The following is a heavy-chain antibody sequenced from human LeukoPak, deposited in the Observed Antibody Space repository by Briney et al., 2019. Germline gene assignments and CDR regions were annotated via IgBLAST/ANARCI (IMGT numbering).Heavy chain of an antibody. CDR3: ARLWFGEEGGFDY. Sequence: PGGSLRLSCAASGLTVSSSYMSWVRQAPGKGLEWVSIIYNDGSTYYADSMKGRFTISRDNSKNTLYLQMNSLRAEDTAVYYCARLWFGEEGGFDYWGQGTLVTVSS. V-gene: IGHV3-53*01. D-gene: IGHD3-10*01. J-gene: IGHJ4*02. CDR2: IYNDGST. CDR1: GLTVSSSY.